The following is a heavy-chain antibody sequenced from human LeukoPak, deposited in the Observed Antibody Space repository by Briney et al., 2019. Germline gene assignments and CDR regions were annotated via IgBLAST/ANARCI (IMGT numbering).Heavy chain of an antibody. CDR2: IYYSGST. CDR1: GGSISSGGYS. CDR3: AREGGNRSGGSCYSGAFDI. J-gene: IGHJ3*02. Sequence: SETLSLTCAVSGGSISSGGYSWSWIRQPPGKGLEWIGYIYYSGSTYYNPSLNSRVTISVDTSKNQFSLKLSSVTAADTAMYYCAREGGNRSGGSCYSGAFDIWGQGTLVTVSS. D-gene: IGHD2-15*01. V-gene: IGHV4-30-4*07.